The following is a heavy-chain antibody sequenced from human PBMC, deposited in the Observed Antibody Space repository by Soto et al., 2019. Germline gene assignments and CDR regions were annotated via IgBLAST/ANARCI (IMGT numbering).Heavy chain of an antibody. V-gene: IGHV1-69*18. D-gene: IGHD3-3*01. CDR1: GGTFSDYA. J-gene: IGHJ6*02. CDR2: IIPMYGRR. Sequence: QVLLVQSGAEVRKPGSSVKVSCKPSGGTFSDYAFSWVRQASGQGLEWMGNIIPMYGRRNYAQKYQGRVTISADESTTTVYVEMRGLSFEDTAVYFCARDAPLRNGMDVWGQGTTVTVSS. CDR3: ARDAPLRNGMDV.